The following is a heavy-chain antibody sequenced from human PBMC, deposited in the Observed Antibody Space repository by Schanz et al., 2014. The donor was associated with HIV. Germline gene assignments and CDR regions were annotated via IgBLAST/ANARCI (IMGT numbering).Heavy chain of an antibody. CDR3: ASTEYPYTTSSDYYYGMDV. J-gene: IGHJ6*02. Sequence: QVQLVESGGGVVQPGRSLRLSCAASGFTFSSYGMHWVRQAPGKGLEWVAVIWYDGSNKYYADSVKGRFTISRDNSKNTLYLQMNSLGAEDTAVYYCASTEYPYTTSSDYYYGMDVWGQGTTVTVSS. D-gene: IGHD6-6*01. V-gene: IGHV3-33*01. CDR2: IWYDGSNK. CDR1: GFTFSSYG.